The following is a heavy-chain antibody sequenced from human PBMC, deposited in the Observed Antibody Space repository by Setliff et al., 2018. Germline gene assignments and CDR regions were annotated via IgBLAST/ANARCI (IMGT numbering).Heavy chain of an antibody. CDR3: ARGQATGVGSTLQY. Sequence: GGSLRLSCAGSGFIFSDYYMSWIRQAPGKGLEWVSLISWDGGSTYYADSVKGRFTISRDNSKNSLYLQTNSLRTEDTALYYCARGQATGVGSTLQYWGQGTQVTVSS. CDR2: ISWDGGST. J-gene: IGHJ4*02. D-gene: IGHD1-1*01. V-gene: IGHV3-43*01. CDR1: GFIFSDYY.